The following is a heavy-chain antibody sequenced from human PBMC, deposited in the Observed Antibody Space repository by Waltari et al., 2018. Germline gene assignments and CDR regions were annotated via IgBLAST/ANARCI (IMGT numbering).Heavy chain of an antibody. V-gene: IGHV3-23*04. CDR1: GVTFSNYG. CDR2: ISGSGGTT. CDR3: AKSTGSYYEVFDY. J-gene: IGHJ4*02. D-gene: IGHD1-26*01. Sequence: EVRLVESGGGLVQPGGSLTLSCAASGVTFSNYGMSWVRQAPGKGLECVSTISGSGGTTFYADSVKGRFTMSKDNSKNTLFLQMNSLRFDDTAEYYCAKSTGSYYEVFDYWGRGTLVTVSS.